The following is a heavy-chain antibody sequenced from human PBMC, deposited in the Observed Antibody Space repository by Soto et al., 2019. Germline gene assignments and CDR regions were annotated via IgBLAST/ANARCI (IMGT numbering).Heavy chain of an antibody. V-gene: IGHV1-69*02. J-gene: IGHJ4*01. CDR3: ATLGSGSYDY. CDR2: ISPTVGIP. D-gene: IGHD1-26*01. CDR1: GGTFSSYI. Sequence: QVHLVQSGAEVKKPGSSVTVSCKASGGTFSSYIISWVRQAPGQGLEWMGRISPTVGIPNYAQKFQGKVTITADTSTSTAYMELNSLRSEDTAMYYCATLGSGSYDYWGSGTLVTVSS.